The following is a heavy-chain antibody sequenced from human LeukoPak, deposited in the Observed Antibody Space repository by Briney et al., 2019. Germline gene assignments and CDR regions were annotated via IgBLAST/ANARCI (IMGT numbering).Heavy chain of an antibody. J-gene: IGHJ4*02. D-gene: IGHD4-17*01. CDR2: ISSGTGYR. CDR1: GFTFSSYN. CDR3: ARPMTTVTTWNGDFDY. Sequence: GGSLRLSCAASGFTFSSYNMNWVRQAPGKGLECVSSISSGTGYRYYADSVKGRFTISRDNAENSLYLQMNSLRAEDTAVYYCARPMTTVTTWNGDFDYWGQGTLVTVSS. V-gene: IGHV3-21*04.